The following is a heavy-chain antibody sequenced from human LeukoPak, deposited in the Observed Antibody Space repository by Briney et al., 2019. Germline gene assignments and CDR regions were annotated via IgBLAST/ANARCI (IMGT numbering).Heavy chain of an antibody. V-gene: IGHV4-4*07. CDR2: IYTSGST. CDR1: GGSISSYY. CDR3: ARGAFDSFDY. J-gene: IGHJ4*02. Sequence: SETLSLTCTVSGGSISSYYWNWIRQPAGKGLEWIGRIYTSGSTNHNPSLKSRVTMSVDTSKNQFSLKLSSVTAADPAVYYCARGAFDSFDYWGQGTLVTVSS. D-gene: IGHD1-26*01.